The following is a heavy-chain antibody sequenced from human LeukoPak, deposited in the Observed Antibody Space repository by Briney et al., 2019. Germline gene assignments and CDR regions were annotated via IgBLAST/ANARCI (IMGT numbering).Heavy chain of an antibody. CDR1: GFTFSSYW. CDR3: ARDGTDILTGYYHYYYYYYMDV. V-gene: IGHV3-7*01. Sequence: PGGSLRLSCAASGFTFSSYWMSWVRQAPGRGLEWVANIKQDGSEKYYVDSVKGRFTTSRDNAKNSLYLQMNSLRAEDTAVYYCARDGTDILTGYYHYYYYYYMDVWGKGTTVTVSS. D-gene: IGHD3-9*01. J-gene: IGHJ6*03. CDR2: IKQDGSEK.